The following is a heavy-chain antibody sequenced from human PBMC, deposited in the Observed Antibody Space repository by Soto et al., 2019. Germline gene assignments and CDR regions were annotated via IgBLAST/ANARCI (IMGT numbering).Heavy chain of an antibody. CDR3: TRGYYDSSGYYPGYFQQ. J-gene: IGHJ1*01. CDR1: GFTVSNNY. V-gene: IGHV3-66*01. Sequence: PGGSLRLSCAASGFTVSNNYMNWVRQAPGKGLEWVSIIYSGGDTYYADSVKGRFTISRDNSKNTLNLHMNSLRVEDTAIYYCTRGYYDSSGYYPGYFQQWGQGT. CDR2: IYSGGDT. D-gene: IGHD3-22*01.